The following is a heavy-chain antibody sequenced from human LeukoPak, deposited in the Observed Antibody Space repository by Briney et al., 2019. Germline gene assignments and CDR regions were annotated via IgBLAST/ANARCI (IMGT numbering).Heavy chain of an antibody. CDR3: ARSSCSRTTCPDY. V-gene: IGHV1-2*02. Sequence: ASVRVSCKASGYTFIGYCMHWVRQAPGQGLEWMGWIDPKSDGTNYAQKFQGRVTMTRDTSVSTVYMELSRLSSDDTAVYYCARSSCSRTTCPDYWGQGTLVTVSS. CDR2: IDPKSDGT. J-gene: IGHJ4*02. D-gene: IGHD2-2*01. CDR1: GYTFIGYC.